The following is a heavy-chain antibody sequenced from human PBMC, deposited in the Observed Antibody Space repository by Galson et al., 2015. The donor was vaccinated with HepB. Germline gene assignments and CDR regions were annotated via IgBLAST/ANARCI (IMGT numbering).Heavy chain of an antibody. V-gene: IGHV3-7*03. CDR1: GFTFSSYW. CDR3: ARDRGQAAARPGAFDI. J-gene: IGHJ3*02. Sequence: SLRLSCAASGFTFSSYWMSWVRQAPGKGLEWVANIKQDGSDKYYVDSVKGRFTISRDNAKNSLYLQMNSLRAEDTAVYYCARDRGQAAARPGAFDILGQGTMVTVSS. CDR2: IKQDGSDK. D-gene: IGHD6-6*01.